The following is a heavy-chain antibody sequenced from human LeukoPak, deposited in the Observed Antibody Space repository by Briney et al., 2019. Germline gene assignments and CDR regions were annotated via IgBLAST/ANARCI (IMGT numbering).Heavy chain of an antibody. J-gene: IGHJ4*02. Sequence: SETLSLTCTVSGYSISSGYYWGWIRQPPGKGLEWIGSIYYGGSSSYNPSLKSRVTISVDTSKNQFSLKLSSVTAADTAVYYCASTPTYVWGSYRYHYFDYWGQGTLVTVSS. CDR1: GYSISSGYY. CDR3: ASTPTYVWGSYRYHYFDY. V-gene: IGHV4-38-2*02. D-gene: IGHD3-16*02. CDR2: IYYGGSS.